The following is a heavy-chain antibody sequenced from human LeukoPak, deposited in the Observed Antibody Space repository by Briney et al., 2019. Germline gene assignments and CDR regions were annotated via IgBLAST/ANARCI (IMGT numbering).Heavy chain of an antibody. CDR2: ISSSGSTI. V-gene: IGHV3-48*03. D-gene: IGHD6-13*01. CDR1: GFTFSSYE. CDR3: ARQFQYSSSWYWGPGYYYYYMDV. J-gene: IGHJ6*03. Sequence: QAGGSLRLSCAASGFTFSSYEMNWVRQAPGKGLEWVSYISSSGSTIYYADSVKGRFTISRDNAKNSLYLQMNSLRAEDTAVYYCARQFQYSSSWYWGPGYYYYYMDVWGKGTTVTISS.